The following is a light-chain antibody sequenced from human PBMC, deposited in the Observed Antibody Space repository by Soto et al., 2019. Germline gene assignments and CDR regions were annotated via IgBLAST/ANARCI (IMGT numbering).Light chain of an antibody. CDR2: DVT. CDR1: SSDVGGYNY. Sequence: QSVLTHPASVSGSPGQSITISCTGTSSDVGGYNYVSWYQHHPGKAPKLIIYDVTNRPSGVSNPFSGSKSGNTASLTISGLQPEDEADYYCSSYTTSNTRQIVFGTGTKVTV. CDR3: SSYTTSNTRQIV. V-gene: IGLV2-14*03. J-gene: IGLJ1*01.